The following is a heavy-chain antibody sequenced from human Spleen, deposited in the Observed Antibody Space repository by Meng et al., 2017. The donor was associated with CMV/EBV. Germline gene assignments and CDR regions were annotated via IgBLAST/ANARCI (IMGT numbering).Heavy chain of an antibody. CDR1: GFMFNNYG. CDR2: IRNDGTNK. J-gene: IGHJ5*02. D-gene: IGHD1-26*01. Sequence: GESLKISCTASGFMFNNYGMHWVRQAPGKGLEWVAFIRNDGTNKHYGDSVKGRFTISRDNSKKTLFLQMNSLRPEDTALYYCAKVGAVSRFDPWGQGTLVTVSS. CDR3: AKVGAVSRFDP. V-gene: IGHV3-30*02.